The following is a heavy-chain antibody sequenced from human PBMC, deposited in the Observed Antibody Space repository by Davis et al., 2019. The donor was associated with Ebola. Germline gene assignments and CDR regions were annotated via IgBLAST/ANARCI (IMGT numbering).Heavy chain of an antibody. CDR1: EFTFSDYY. Sequence: PGGSLRLSCAASEFTFSDYYMSWIRQAPGKGLEWVSYISSSSSYIYYADSVKGRFTISRDNAKNSLYLQMNSLRAEDTAVYYCAKVKSQWLVPYFDYWGQGTLVTVSS. CDR2: ISSSSSYI. D-gene: IGHD6-19*01. CDR3: AKVKSQWLVPYFDY. V-gene: IGHV3-11*05. J-gene: IGHJ4*02.